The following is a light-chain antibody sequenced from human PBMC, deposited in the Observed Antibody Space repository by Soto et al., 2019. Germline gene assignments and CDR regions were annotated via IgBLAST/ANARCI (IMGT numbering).Light chain of an antibody. V-gene: IGKV3-20*01. CDR2: GAS. CDR1: QSVSSTY. J-gene: IGKJ1*01. CDR3: QQCDTSPWA. Sequence: EIVLTQSPGTLSLSPGERATLSCRASQSVSSTYLAWYQQKPGQAPRVLIYGASSRATGIPDRFSGSGSGKDFTLTISRLEPEDFAVYYCQQCDTSPWAFGQGTKVEIK.